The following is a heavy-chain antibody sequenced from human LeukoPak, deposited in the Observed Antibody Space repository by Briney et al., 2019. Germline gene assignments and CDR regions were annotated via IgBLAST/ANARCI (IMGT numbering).Heavy chain of an antibody. D-gene: IGHD3-22*01. CDR3: AKDRKSSSGYGSGAFDI. J-gene: IGHJ3*02. Sequence: GGSLRLSWAASGFTFRSYAMSWVRQAPGKGLKWVSTINDNGDGTYYADSVKGRFTISRDNSKNTLYLQMNSLRVEDTAVYHCAKDRKSSSGYGSGAFDIWGQGTMVTVSS. CDR2: INDNGDGT. CDR1: GFTFRSYA. V-gene: IGHV3-23*01.